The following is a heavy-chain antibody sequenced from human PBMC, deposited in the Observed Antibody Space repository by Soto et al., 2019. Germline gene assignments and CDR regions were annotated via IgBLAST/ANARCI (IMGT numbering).Heavy chain of an antibody. J-gene: IGHJ6*02. D-gene: IGHD1-26*01. CDR3: AKDGASGSYPPYYYFGMDV. CDR2: IRGSGGNA. Sequence: EVQLLESGGGLVQPGGSLRLSCAASGFTFSSYAMSWVRQAPGKGLEWVSTIRGSGGNAYYADSGKGRFSISRDNSKNKLRLQINSMRADDTAVYYCAKDGASGSYPPYYYFGMDVWGQGTTVTVSS. CDR1: GFTFSSYA. V-gene: IGHV3-23*01.